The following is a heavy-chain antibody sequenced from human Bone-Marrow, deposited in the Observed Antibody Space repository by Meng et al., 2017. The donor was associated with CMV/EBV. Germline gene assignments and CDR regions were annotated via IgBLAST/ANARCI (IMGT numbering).Heavy chain of an antibody. CDR2: IFSNDEK. D-gene: IGHD3-3*01. CDR3: AHRYDFSSGLHT. CDR1: GFSLSNARMG. Sequence: SGPTLVKPTETLTLTCTVSGFSLSNARMGVSWIRQPPGKALEWLAHIFSNDEKSYSTSLKSRLTTSKDTSKSQVVLTMTNMDPVDTATYYCAHRYDFSSGLHTWGQGVLVTVSS. V-gene: IGHV2-26*01. J-gene: IGHJ5*02.